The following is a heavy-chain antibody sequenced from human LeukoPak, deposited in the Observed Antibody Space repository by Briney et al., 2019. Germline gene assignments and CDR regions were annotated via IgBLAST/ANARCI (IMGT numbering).Heavy chain of an antibody. J-gene: IGHJ4*02. CDR2: ISSSSSYI. Sequence: PGGSLRLSCTASGFTFSSYAMNWVRQAPGKGLEWVSSISSSSSYIYYADSVKGRFTISRDNAKNSLYLQMNSLRAEDTAVYYCARTLYSSSSPDYWGQGTLVTVSS. V-gene: IGHV3-21*01. CDR1: GFTFSSYA. CDR3: ARTLYSSSSPDY. D-gene: IGHD6-6*01.